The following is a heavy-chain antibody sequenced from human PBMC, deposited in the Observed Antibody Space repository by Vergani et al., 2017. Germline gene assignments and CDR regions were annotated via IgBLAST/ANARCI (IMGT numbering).Heavy chain of an antibody. V-gene: IGHV1-46*03. CDR3: ARGDYGILTGYRY. D-gene: IGHD3-9*01. Sequence: VQSGDEVKKPGASVKVSCKTSGYTFSNYYMHWVRQSPGQGLEWMGIINPSCGNTNYAQKFKGRVTMTRDTSKSTVYMELSSLKSEDTAIYYCARGDYGILTGYRYWGQGTLVTVSA. J-gene: IGHJ4*02. CDR1: GYTFSNYY. CDR2: INPSCGNT.